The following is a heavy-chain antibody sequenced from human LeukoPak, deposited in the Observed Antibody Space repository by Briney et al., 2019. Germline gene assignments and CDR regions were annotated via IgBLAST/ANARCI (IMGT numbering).Heavy chain of an antibody. CDR3: ARGLAAGFDC. CDR1: GGTFSSYA. D-gene: IGHD6-19*01. V-gene: IGHV1-8*02. J-gene: IGHJ4*02. Sequence: ASVKVSCKASGGTFSSYAISWVRQAPGQGLEWMGWMNPNSGNTGYAQKFQGRVTMTKNTSISTAYMELSSLRSEDTAVYYCARGLAAGFDCWGQGTLVTVSS. CDR2: MNPNSGNT.